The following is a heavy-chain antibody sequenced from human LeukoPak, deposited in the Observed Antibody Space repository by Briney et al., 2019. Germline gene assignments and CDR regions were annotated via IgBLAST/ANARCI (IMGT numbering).Heavy chain of an antibody. CDR1: GYSFTSYW. D-gene: IGHD3-16*02. CDR2: IYPGDSDT. CDR3: ARARLKFTHTTFSLYRGSASGCGWFDP. J-gene: IGHJ5*02. Sequence: GESLKISCKGSGYSFTSYWIGWVRQMPGKGLEWMGIIYPGDSDTRYSPSFQGQVTISADKSISTAYLQWSSLKASDTAMYYCARARLKFTHTTFSLYRGSASGCGWFDPWGQGTLVTVSS. V-gene: IGHV5-51*01.